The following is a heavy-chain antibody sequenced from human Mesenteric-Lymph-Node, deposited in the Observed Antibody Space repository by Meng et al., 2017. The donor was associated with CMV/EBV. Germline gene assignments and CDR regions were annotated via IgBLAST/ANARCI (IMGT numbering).Heavy chain of an antibody. J-gene: IGHJ5*02. D-gene: IGHD5-12*01. Sequence: VSGGSISSGGYYWSWIRQHPGKGLEWIGSIYYSGSTYYNPSLKSRVTISVDTSKNQFSLKLSSVTAADTAVYFCARDQRVALNWFDPRGQGTLVTVSS. CDR3: ARDQRVALNWFDP. V-gene: IGHV4-31*02. CDR2: IYYSGST. CDR1: GGSISSGGYY.